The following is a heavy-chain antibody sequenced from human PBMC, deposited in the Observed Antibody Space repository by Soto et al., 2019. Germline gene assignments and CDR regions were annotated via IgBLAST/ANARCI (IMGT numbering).Heavy chain of an antibody. CDR1: GFTFSSYA. Sequence: EVQLLESGGGLVQPGGSLRLSCAASGFTFSSYAMSWVRQAPGKGLEWVSAISGSGGSTYYADSVKGRFTISRDKSKNTLYLQMNSLRAEDTAVYYCAKDRQKWVVAAGSGWFDPWGQGTLVTVSS. CDR3: AKDRQKWVVAAGSGWFDP. J-gene: IGHJ5*02. CDR2: ISGSGGST. D-gene: IGHD2-15*01. V-gene: IGHV3-23*01.